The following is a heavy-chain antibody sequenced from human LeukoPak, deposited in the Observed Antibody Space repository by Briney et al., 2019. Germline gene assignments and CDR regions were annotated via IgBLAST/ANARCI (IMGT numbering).Heavy chain of an antibody. V-gene: IGHV1-69*05. J-gene: IGHJ6*03. CDR3: ARDGSRDGYNYAGNYYYYYYMDV. CDR1: GGTFSSYA. D-gene: IGHD5-24*01. Sequence: GASVKVSCKASGGTFSSYAISWVRQAPGQGREWMGGIIPIFGTANYAQKFQGRVTITTDESTSTAYMELSSLRSEDTAVCYCARDGSRDGYNYAGNYYYYYYMDVWGKGTTVTVSS. CDR2: IIPIFGTA.